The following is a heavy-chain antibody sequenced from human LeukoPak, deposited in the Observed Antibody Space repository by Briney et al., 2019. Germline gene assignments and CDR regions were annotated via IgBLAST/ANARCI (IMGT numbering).Heavy chain of an antibody. CDR3: ARQRFEESNWFDP. J-gene: IGHJ5*02. CDR1: GYSFTSYW. Sequence: GESLKISCKGSGYSFTSYWIGWVRQMPGKGLEWRGIIYPGDSDTRYSPSFQGQVTISADKSISTAYLQWSSLKASDTAMYYCARQRFEESNWFDPWGQGTLVTVSS. V-gene: IGHV5-51*01. CDR2: IYPGDSDT. D-gene: IGHD3-10*01.